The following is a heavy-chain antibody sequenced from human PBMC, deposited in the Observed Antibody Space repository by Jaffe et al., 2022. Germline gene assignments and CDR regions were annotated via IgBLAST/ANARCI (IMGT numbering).Heavy chain of an antibody. CDR3: AKSVKVFTIFGVVTPGYYYYMDV. V-gene: IGHV3-30*18. CDR1: GFTFSSYG. D-gene: IGHD3-3*01. Sequence: QVQLVESGGGVVQPGRSLRLSCAASGFTFSSYGMHWVRQAPGKGLEWVAVISYDGSNKYYADSVKGRFTISRDNSKNTLYLQMNSLRAEDTAVYYCAKSVKVFTIFGVVTPGYYYYMDVWGKGTTVTVSS. J-gene: IGHJ6*03. CDR2: ISYDGSNK.